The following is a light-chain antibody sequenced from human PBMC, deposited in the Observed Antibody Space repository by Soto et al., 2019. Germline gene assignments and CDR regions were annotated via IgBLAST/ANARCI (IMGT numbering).Light chain of an antibody. CDR3: QRSDSTPYT. CDR1: QSISTY. J-gene: IGKJ2*01. Sequence: DIQMTQSPSSLSASVGDRVTITCRASQSISTYLNWYQQKPGKAPKLLIYAASSLQSGVPSRFSGSGSGTAFTLAISSLQPEDFATYYCQRSDSTPYTLGQGTKLEIK. V-gene: IGKV1-39*01. CDR2: AAS.